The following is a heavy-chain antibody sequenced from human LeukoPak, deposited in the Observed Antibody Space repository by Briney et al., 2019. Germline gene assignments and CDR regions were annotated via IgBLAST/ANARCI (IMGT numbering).Heavy chain of an antibody. V-gene: IGHV4-59*02. CDR1: GASVSGKF. CDR2: IYYSENT. J-gene: IGHJ4*01. D-gene: IGHD3/OR15-3a*01. Sequence: SEIPSLTCKVSGASVSGKFWSWIRHSPGNGLEWIGLIYYSENTKFNPSLKSRVAMSIDTSKNQFSLSLNSVTTSDTAVYFCVGGGDWLPEYWGHGTQVVVSS. CDR3: VGGGDWLPEY.